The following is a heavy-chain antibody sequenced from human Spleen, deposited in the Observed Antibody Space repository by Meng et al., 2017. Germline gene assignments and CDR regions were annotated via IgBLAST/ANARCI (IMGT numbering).Heavy chain of an antibody. Sequence: QVQLVQSGDEVKKPGASVKVSCKASGYTFTSYGISWVRQAPGQGLEWMGWISAYNGNTNYAQKLQGRVTMTTDTSTSTAYMELSGLRSDDTAMYYCARDEDISAAGKLFGDYWGQGTLVTVSS. D-gene: IGHD6-25*01. CDR2: ISAYNGNT. CDR3: ARDEDISAAGKLFGDY. V-gene: IGHV1-18*01. CDR1: GYTFTSYG. J-gene: IGHJ4*02.